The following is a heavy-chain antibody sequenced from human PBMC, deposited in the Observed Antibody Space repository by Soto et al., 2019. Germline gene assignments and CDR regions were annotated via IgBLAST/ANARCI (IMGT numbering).Heavy chain of an antibody. CDR2: IGAYNDDT. J-gene: IGHJ5*02. D-gene: IGHD3-3*01. CDR1: GYTFSTHG. Sequence: QVQLVQSGAEVKKPGASVKVSCKASGYTFSTHGFSWVRQAPGQGLEWMGWIGAYNDDTNYAQNFQGRVTMTTDTSTTTSYMELRNLRSDDTAVYFCARDWRGAEGFDPWGQGTLVTVSS. CDR3: ARDWRGAEGFDP. V-gene: IGHV1-18*01.